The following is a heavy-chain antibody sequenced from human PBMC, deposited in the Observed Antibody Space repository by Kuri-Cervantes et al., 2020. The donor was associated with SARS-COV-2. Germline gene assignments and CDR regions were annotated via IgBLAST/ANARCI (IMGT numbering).Heavy chain of an antibody. CDR1: GFTFSSYA. D-gene: IGHD2-2*01. V-gene: IGHV3-30-3*01. CDR2: ISYDGSNK. Sequence: GGSLRLSCAASGFTFSSYAMRWVRQAPGKGLEWVAVISYDGSNKYYADSVKGRFTISRDNSKNTLYLQMNSLRAEDTAVYYCHLEVVPAATPGYMDVWGKGTTVTVSS. CDR3: HLEVVPAATPGYMDV. J-gene: IGHJ6*03.